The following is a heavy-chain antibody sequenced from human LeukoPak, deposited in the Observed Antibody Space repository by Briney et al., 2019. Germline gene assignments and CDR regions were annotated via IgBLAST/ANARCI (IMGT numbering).Heavy chain of an antibody. CDR1: GFTFSSYS. J-gene: IGHJ4*02. CDR3: ARDYYDSSGYYGGFDY. V-gene: IGHV3-48*02. Sequence: GGSLRLSCAASGFTFSSYSMNWVRQAPGKGLEWVSYISSSSSTIYYADSVKGRFTISRDNAKNSLYLQMNSLRDEDTAVYCCARDYYDSSGYYGGFDYWGQGTLVTVPS. D-gene: IGHD3-22*01. CDR2: ISSSSSTI.